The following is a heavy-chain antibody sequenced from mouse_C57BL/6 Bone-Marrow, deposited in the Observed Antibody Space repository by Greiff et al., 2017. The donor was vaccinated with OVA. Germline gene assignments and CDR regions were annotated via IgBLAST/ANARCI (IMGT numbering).Heavy chain of an antibody. D-gene: IGHD1-1*01. CDR3: ARVSTVVGYFDV. V-gene: IGHV3-6*01. CDR2: ISYDGSN. Sequence: EVQLQESGPGLVKPSQSLSLTCSVTGYSISSGYYWNWVRQFPGNKLEWMGYISYDGSNNYNPSLKNRISITRDTSKNQFFLKLNSVTTEDTTTYYCARVSTVVGYFDVWGTGTTVTVSS. J-gene: IGHJ1*03. CDR1: GYSISSGYY.